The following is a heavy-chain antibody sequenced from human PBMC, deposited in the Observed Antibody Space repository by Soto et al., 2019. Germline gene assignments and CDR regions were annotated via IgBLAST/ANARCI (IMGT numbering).Heavy chain of an antibody. J-gene: IGHJ5*02. CDR3: ARGLWFGELSSSWFDP. Sequence: PSETLSLTCTVSGGSISSYYWSWIRQPAGKGLEWIGRIYTSGSTNYNPSLKSRVTMSVDTSKNQFSLKLSSVTAADTAVYYCARGLWFGELSSSWFDPWGQGTLVTVSS. CDR1: GGSISSYY. CDR2: IYTSGST. V-gene: IGHV4-4*07. D-gene: IGHD3-10*01.